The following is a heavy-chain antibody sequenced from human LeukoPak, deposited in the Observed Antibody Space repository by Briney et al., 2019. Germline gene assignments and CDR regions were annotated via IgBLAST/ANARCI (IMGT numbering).Heavy chain of an antibody. J-gene: IGHJ4*02. Sequence: SETLSLTCTVSGGSFSSGSYYWSWIRQPPGKGLEWIGYIYYSGSTNYNPSLKSRVTISVDTSKSQFSLKLSFVTAADTAVYYCARVPYDFWSPLGKYYFDYWGQGTLVTVSS. V-gene: IGHV4-61*01. D-gene: IGHD3-3*01. CDR3: ARVPYDFWSPLGKYYFDY. CDR1: GGSFSSGSYY. CDR2: IYYSGST.